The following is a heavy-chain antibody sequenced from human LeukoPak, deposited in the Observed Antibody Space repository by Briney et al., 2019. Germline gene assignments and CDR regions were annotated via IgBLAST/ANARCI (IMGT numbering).Heavy chain of an antibody. D-gene: IGHD5-24*01. J-gene: IGHJ4*02. CDR1: GFTSSNYW. CDR3: ARRWLESHFDY. V-gene: IGHV3-74*01. CDR2: INGDGRTT. Sequence: GGSLRLSCAASGFTSSNYWMHWVRQTPGKGLVWVSHINGDGRTTSYADSVKGRFTISRDNAKNSLYLQMNSLRAEDTAVYYCARRWLESHFDYWGQGTLVTVSS.